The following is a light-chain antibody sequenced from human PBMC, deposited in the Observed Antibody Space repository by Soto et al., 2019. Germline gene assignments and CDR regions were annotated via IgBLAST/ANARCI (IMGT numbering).Light chain of an antibody. CDR3: QSYDSSLSGLV. J-gene: IGLJ1*01. V-gene: IGLV1-40*01. Sequence: QPVPTQPPSVSGAPGQRVTISCTGSSSNIGAGYDVHWYQQLPGTAPKLLIYGNSNRPSGVPDRFSGSKSGTSASLAITGLQAEDEADYYCQSYDSSLSGLVFGTGTKLTVL. CDR1: SSNIGAGYD. CDR2: GNS.